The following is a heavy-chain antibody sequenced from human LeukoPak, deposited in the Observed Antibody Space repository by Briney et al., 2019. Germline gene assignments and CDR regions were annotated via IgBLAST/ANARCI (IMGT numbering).Heavy chain of an antibody. CDR2: ISNDGGST. CDR1: GFTFSSYS. D-gene: IGHD2-8*01. V-gene: IGHV3-64*01. Sequence: PGGSLRLSCAASGFTFSSYSMSWVRQAPGKGLEYVSGISNDGGSTYYANSVKGRFTISRDNSKNTLYLQMGSLKVEDMAVYYCARDYNGTWPKAIDYWGQGTLVSVSS. CDR3: ARDYNGTWPKAIDY. J-gene: IGHJ4*02.